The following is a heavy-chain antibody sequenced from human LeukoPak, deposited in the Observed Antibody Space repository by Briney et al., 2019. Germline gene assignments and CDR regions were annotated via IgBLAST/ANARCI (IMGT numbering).Heavy chain of an antibody. CDR1: GFTFSSYA. CDR3: AKDFDWLPNQYYFDY. J-gene: IGHJ4*02. D-gene: IGHD3-9*01. Sequence: GGSLRLSCAASGFTFSSYAMSWVRQAPGKGLEWVSAISGSGGSTYYADSVKGRFTISRDNSKNTLYLQMNSLRAEDTAVYYCAKDFDWLPNQYYFDYWGQGTLVTVSS. V-gene: IGHV3-23*01. CDR2: ISGSGGST.